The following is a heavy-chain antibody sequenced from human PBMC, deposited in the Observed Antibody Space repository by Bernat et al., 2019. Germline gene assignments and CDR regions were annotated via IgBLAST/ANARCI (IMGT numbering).Heavy chain of an antibody. CDR1: GGSFSGYY. Sequence: QVQLQQWGAGLLKPSETLSLTCAVYGGSFSGYYWSWIRQPPGKGLEWIGEINHSGSTNYNPSLKRRVTISVDTSKNQFSLKLSSVTAADTAVYYCARGVPPPYSSSLFAYWGQGTLVTVSS. V-gene: IGHV4-34*01. CDR2: INHSGST. D-gene: IGHD6-6*01. CDR3: ARGVPPPYSSSLFAY. J-gene: IGHJ4*02.